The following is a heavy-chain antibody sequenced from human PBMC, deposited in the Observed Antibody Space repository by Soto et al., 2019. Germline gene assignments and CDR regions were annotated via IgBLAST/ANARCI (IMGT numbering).Heavy chain of an antibody. J-gene: IGHJ1*01. Sequence: EVQLVESGGGLVQPGGSLRLSCAASGFSFSTYWMHWVRQGPGKGLVWVSRIDHDGRSTSYADSVKGRFTISRDNAKNTLSLQMNSLTVEDTGVYYCVRKAGASYMPAEYFQHWGQAPWSPSPQ. CDR1: GFSFSTYW. CDR2: IDHDGRST. D-gene: IGHD2-2*01. CDR3: VRKAGASYMPAEYFQH. V-gene: IGHV3-74*01.